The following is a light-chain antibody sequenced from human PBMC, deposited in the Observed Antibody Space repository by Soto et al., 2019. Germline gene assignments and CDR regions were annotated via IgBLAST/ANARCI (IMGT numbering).Light chain of an antibody. J-gene: IGKJ1*01. Sequence: IVLTQSPATLSLSPGERATLSCRAGQSVSSTFLNWYQQKPGQAPRLLIYGASNRATGTPDRFSGSGSGTDFTLTISRLEPEDFAVYYCQQYDNLSWTFGQGTKVDIK. CDR2: GAS. CDR1: QSVSSTF. CDR3: QQYDNLSWT. V-gene: IGKV3-20*01.